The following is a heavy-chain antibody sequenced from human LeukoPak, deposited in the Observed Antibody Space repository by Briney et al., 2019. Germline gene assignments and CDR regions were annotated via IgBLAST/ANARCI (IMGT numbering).Heavy chain of an antibody. J-gene: IGHJ6*02. Sequence: PGGSLRLSCAASGITFTNAWMSWVRQAPGKGREWVGRIASKTFGGTTDYAEPVKGRFTISRDESKNTLYLQMNSLKTDDTAVYYCTTLSGPLDVWGQGTTVTVSS. D-gene: IGHD2/OR15-2a*01. CDR1: GITFTNAW. CDR2: IASKTFGGTT. CDR3: TTLSGPLDV. V-gene: IGHV3-15*04.